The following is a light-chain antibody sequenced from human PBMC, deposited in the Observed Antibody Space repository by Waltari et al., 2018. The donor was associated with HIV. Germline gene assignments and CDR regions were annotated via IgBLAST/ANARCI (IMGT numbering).Light chain of an antibody. CDR2: ENN. V-gene: IGLV1-51*02. CDR1: SSNFGNDY. Sequence: QSVLTQPPSVSAAPGQKVTISCPGSSSNFGNDYVSWYQQHPGTAPKLLIYENNKRPSGIPDRFSGSKSGTSATLGITGLQTGDEADYYCGTWDSSLSAVFGTGTRVTVL. CDR3: GTWDSSLSAV. J-gene: IGLJ1*01.